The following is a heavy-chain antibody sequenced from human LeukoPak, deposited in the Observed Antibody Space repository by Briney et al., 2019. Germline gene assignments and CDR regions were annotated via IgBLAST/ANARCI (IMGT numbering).Heavy chain of an antibody. J-gene: IGHJ4*01. Sequence: GGSLRLSCAASGFTFSNSAMSCVRQPPGKGQEWFSTLSGSGITTYYADSVKGRFTISRDNSKNTLYLQMNSLRAEDTAVYYCAKGIYSSGWSYFDYWGHGTLVTVSS. V-gene: IGHV3-23*01. CDR2: LSGSGITT. CDR1: GFTFSNSA. CDR3: AKGIYSSGWSYFDY. D-gene: IGHD6-19*01.